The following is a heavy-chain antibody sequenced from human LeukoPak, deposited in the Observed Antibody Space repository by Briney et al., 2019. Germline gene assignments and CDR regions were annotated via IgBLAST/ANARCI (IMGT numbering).Heavy chain of an antibody. CDR2: MYPGDFDI. Sequence: GESLKISCKGSGYRFTTYWIGWVRQMPGKGLEWMGIMYPGDFDIRYSPSFQGQVSISADKSISTAYLQWSSLKASDTAMYYCARRDDSSGYFDYWGQEPWSPSPQ. J-gene: IGHJ4*01. CDR1: GYRFTTYW. CDR3: ARRDDSSGYFDY. V-gene: IGHV5-51*01. D-gene: IGHD3-22*01.